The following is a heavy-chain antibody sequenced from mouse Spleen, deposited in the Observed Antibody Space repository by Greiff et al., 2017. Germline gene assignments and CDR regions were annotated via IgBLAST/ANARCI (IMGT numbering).Heavy chain of an antibody. Sequence: EVQLVESGGGLVKPGGSLKLSCAASGFTFSDYYMYWVRQTPEKRLEWVATISDGGSYTYYPDSVKGRFTISRDNAKNNLYLQMSSLKSEDTAMYYCARDGYGYDAGFAYWGQGTLVTVSA. CDR1: GFTFSDYY. CDR2: ISDGGSYT. D-gene: IGHD2-2*01. V-gene: IGHV5-4*02. J-gene: IGHJ3*01. CDR3: ARDGYGYDAGFAY.